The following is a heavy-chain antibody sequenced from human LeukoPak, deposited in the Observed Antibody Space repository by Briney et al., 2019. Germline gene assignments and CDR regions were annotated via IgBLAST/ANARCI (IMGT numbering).Heavy chain of an antibody. CDR2: IIPIFGTA. Sequence: SVKASCKASGGTFSSYAISWVRQAPGQGLEWMGGIIPIFGTANYAQKFQGRVTITTDESTSTAYMELSSLRSEDTAVYYCARAIPHTGGSNWFDPWGQGTLVTVSS. D-gene: IGHD2-2*02. J-gene: IGHJ5*02. V-gene: IGHV1-69*05. CDR1: GGTFSSYA. CDR3: ARAIPHTGGSNWFDP.